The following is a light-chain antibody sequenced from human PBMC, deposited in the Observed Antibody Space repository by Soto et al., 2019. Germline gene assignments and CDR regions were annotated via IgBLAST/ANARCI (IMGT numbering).Light chain of an antibody. Sequence: QSVLTQPPSASETPGQRVTISCSGSSSNIGRNAVNWYQHLPGTAPKLLIYNNNQRPSGVPDRFSGSKSGTSASLAISGLQSEYEADYYGAAWDDSLSGLLFGGGTKLTV. V-gene: IGLV1-44*01. CDR3: AAWDDSLSGLL. CDR1: SSNIGRNA. J-gene: IGLJ3*02. CDR2: NNN.